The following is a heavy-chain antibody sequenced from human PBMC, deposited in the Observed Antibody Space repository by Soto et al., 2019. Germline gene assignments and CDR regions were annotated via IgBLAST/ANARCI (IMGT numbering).Heavy chain of an antibody. CDR1: GGTFSSYA. V-gene: IGHV1-69*13. J-gene: IGHJ6*02. CDR3: ARDSPDTAMVPGYYYGMDV. D-gene: IGHD5-18*01. Sequence: ASVKVSCKASGGTFSSYAISWVRQAPGQGLEWMGGIIPTFGTANYAQKFQGRVTITADESTSTAYMELSSLRSEDTAVYYCARDSPDTAMVPGYYYGMDVWGQGTTVTVSS. CDR2: IIPTFGTA.